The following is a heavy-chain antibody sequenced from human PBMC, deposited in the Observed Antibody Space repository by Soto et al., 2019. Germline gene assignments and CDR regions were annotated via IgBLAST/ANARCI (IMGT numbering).Heavy chain of an antibody. J-gene: IGHJ6*02. Sequence: LRLSCSASGFIFSSFGVHWVRQSPGKGLEWVAVTSFDGSEKFYAESVRGRFNISRDNSKNTVYLHMNSLRPEVTAMYYCARDQRPNSSSLYYYFYGMDVWGQGTTVTVSS. CDR2: TSFDGSEK. D-gene: IGHD6-13*01. V-gene: IGHV3-30*03. CDR1: GFIFSSFG. CDR3: ARDQRPNSSSLYYYFYGMDV.